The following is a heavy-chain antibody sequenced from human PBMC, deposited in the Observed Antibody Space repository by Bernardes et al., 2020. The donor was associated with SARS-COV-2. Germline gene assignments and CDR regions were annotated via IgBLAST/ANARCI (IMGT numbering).Heavy chain of an antibody. D-gene: IGHD6-13*01. CDR1: GFTFSSYV. V-gene: IGHV3-23*01. CDR3: TRVPPYSNSWWDAFDI. Sequence: GGSLRLSCAASGFTFSSYVMNWVRQAPGKGLEWVSGISGSGGNTYYADSVKGRFTISRDNSKNTAYLQMNSLKTEDTALYYCTRVPPYSNSWWDAFDIWGPGTMVTVSS. CDR2: ISGSGGNT. J-gene: IGHJ3*02.